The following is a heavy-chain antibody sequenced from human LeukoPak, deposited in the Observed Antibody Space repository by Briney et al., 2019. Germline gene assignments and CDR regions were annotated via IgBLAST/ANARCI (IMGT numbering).Heavy chain of an antibody. V-gene: IGHV3-7*01. J-gene: IGHJ4*02. CDR2: IKEDGSLK. Sequence: GGSLRLSCAASGFGFSNFWMSWVRQAPGKGPEWVANIKEDGSLKNYVDSVEGRFTVSRDNAKNTLYLQMNSLRLEDTAVYYCARDYAGCSGGSCYSFGFDYWGQGTLVTVSS. CDR3: ARDYAGCSGGSCYSFGFDY. CDR1: GFGFSNFW. D-gene: IGHD2-15*01.